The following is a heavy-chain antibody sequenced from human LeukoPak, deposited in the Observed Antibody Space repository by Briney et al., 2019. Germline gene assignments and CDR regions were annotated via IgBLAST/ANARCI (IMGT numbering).Heavy chain of an antibody. D-gene: IGHD6-13*01. CDR3: TTHPRSIAAAVSFDY. Sequence: PGGSLRLSCAASGFTFSNAWMSWVRQAPGKGLEWVGRIKSKTDGGTTDYAAPVKGRFTISRDDSKNALYLQMNSLKTEDTAVYYCTTHPRSIAAAVSFDYWGQGTLVTVSS. CDR1: GFTFSNAW. J-gene: IGHJ4*02. V-gene: IGHV3-15*01. CDR2: IKSKTDGGTT.